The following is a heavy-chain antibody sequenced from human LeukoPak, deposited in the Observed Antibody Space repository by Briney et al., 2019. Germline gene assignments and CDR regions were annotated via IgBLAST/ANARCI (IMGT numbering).Heavy chain of an antibody. CDR3: AKKPWLAPQPDP. Sequence: GSLRLSWAASGFTFSKYWMLLVREAPGKGLASVSRISTDGTVTTYADSVKGRFTVSRHNADNTVFLHMTSVRDEDTAVYYSAKKPWLAPQPDPWGPETPVTVSS. D-gene: IGHD6-19*01. V-gene: IGHV3-74*01. J-gene: IGHJ5*02. CDR1: GFTFSKYW. CDR2: ISTDGTVT.